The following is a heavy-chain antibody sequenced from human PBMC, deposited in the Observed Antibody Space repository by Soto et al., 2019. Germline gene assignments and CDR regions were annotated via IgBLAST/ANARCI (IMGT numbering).Heavy chain of an antibody. D-gene: IGHD2-21*02. CDR3: AKGFIVVVTVLRPDDAFDV. V-gene: IGHV3-23*01. CDR2: ISGGGGNT. CDR1: GFTFGNYG. J-gene: IGHJ3*01. Sequence: DVQLLESGGGLVQPGGSLRLSCATSGFTFGNYGMNWVRQAPGKGLEWVSGISGGGGNTYYADSVKGRFTISRDTSKNKVFLEMNSLRAEDTAVYYCAKGFIVVVTVLRPDDAFDVWGQGTLVTVSS.